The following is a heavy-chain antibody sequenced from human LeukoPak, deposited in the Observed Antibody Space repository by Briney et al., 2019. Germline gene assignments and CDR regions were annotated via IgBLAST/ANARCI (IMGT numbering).Heavy chain of an antibody. J-gene: IGHJ4*02. CDR3: ARWAVTGIYLDS. D-gene: IGHD6-19*01. Sequence: GGSLRLSCAASGFTFSSYWMSWVRQPPGKGLEWVANIKQDGSEEHYVASVKGRFTISRDNPQSSLSLQMTDLRAEDTAVYYCARWAVTGIYLDSWAREPWSPSPQ. CDR1: GFTFSSYW. V-gene: IGHV3-7*01. CDR2: IKQDGSEE.